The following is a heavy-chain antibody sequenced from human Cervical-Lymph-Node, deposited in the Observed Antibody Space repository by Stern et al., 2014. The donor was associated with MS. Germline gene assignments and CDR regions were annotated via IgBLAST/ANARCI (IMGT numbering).Heavy chain of an antibody. Sequence: VHLVESEAEVQKPGSSVKVSCRASGGTFSSSDISWVRQAPGQGLAWMGGIIPIIGTANYAQKYQGRVTITADESTSTAYMELSSLRSEDTAIYYCALGGFGHYFEYWGQGTLVTVSS. J-gene: IGHJ4*02. CDR2: IIPIIGTA. CDR3: ALGGFGHYFEY. CDR1: GGTFSSSD. V-gene: IGHV1-69*01. D-gene: IGHD3-10*01.